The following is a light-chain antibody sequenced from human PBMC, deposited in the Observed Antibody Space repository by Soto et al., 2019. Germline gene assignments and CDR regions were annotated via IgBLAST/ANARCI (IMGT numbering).Light chain of an antibody. V-gene: IGLV1-47*01. Sequence: QSVLTQPPSLSGTPGQTVTISCIGSRSNIGSAIVHRYQQLPGTAPKHVIYMNSQRPSGVPDRFSASKSGTSASLVITGLRPEDEADYYCVAWDDNLSSRVFGGGTKLTVL. CDR1: RSNIGSAI. CDR3: VAWDDNLSSRV. J-gene: IGLJ3*02. CDR2: MNS.